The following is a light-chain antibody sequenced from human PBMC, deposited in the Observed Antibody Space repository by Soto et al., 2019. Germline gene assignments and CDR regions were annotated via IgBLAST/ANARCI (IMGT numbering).Light chain of an antibody. Sequence: EIVMTHSPATLSVSPGQRATLSCRASQSVNSNLAWYQQKPGRAPRLLLYGASTRATGIPDRFSGSGSGTEFTLTISSLQSEDFAVYYCQQYNNWPWTFGQGTKVDIK. CDR2: GAS. J-gene: IGKJ1*01. CDR3: QQYNNWPWT. CDR1: QSVNSN. V-gene: IGKV3D-15*01.